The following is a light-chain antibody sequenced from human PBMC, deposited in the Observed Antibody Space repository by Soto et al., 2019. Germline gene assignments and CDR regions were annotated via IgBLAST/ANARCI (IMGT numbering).Light chain of an antibody. CDR3: QRYSDWPPWT. V-gene: IGKV3-15*01. Sequence: EIVMTQSPATLSVSTGERATLSCRASQSINKKFACYQQKPGQAPRLLIYDASIRATGIPDRFIGSGSGTEFTLTITSLQSEDFAVYYCQRYSDWPPWTFGQGTKVDIK. CDR2: DAS. J-gene: IGKJ1*01. CDR1: QSINKK.